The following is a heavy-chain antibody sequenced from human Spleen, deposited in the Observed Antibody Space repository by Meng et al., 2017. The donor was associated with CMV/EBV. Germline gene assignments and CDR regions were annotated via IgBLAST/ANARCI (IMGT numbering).Heavy chain of an antibody. D-gene: IGHD1-26*01. CDR3: ARVDLRGPSGSYYFDS. V-gene: IGHV1-2*02. J-gene: IGHJ4*02. CDR2: INPNSGGT. CDR1: GYTFTGYY. Sequence: ASVKVSCKASGYTFTGYYMHWVRQAPEQGLEWMGWINPNSGGTNYAQKFQGRVTMTRDTSTSTAFLALRSLRSDDTAVYYCARVDLRGPSGSYYFDSWGQGTLVTVSS.